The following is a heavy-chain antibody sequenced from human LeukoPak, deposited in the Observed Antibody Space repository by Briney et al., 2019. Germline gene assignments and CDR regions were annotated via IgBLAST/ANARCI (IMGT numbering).Heavy chain of an antibody. Sequence: ASVKVSCKASGYTFTSYDISWVRQATGQGLEWMGWMNPNSGNTGYAQKFQGRVTMTRNTSINTAYMELSSLRSEDTAMYYCARGVCARNDAYYLDYWGQGTLVTVSS. D-gene: IGHD3-16*01. CDR2: MNPNSGNT. V-gene: IGHV1-8*01. CDR3: ARGVCARNDAYYLDY. CDR1: GYTFTSYD. J-gene: IGHJ4*02.